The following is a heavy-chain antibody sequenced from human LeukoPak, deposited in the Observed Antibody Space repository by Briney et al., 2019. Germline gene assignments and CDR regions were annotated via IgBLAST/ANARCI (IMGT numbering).Heavy chain of an antibody. CDR2: IYPGDSDT. J-gene: IGHJ4*02. CDR1: GYSFTSYW. D-gene: IGHD3-22*01. CDR3: ARQRVPYYYDSSGSDY. V-gene: IGHV5-51*01. Sequence: GEPLKISCKGSGYSFTSYWIGWVRQMPGKGLEWMGIIYPGDSDTRYSPSFQGQVTISADKSISTAYLQWSSLKASDTAMYYCARQRVPYYYDSSGSDYWGQGTLVTVSS.